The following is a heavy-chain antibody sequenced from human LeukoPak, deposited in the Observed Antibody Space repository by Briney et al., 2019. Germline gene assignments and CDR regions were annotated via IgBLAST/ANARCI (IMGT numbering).Heavy chain of an antibody. CDR2: VNYDAYT. V-gene: IGHV4-39*01. CDR1: GGSISNAYYY. CDR3: ARPSGGHWGFDP. J-gene: IGHJ5*02. D-gene: IGHD1-26*01. Sequence: SETLSLTCTVSGGSISNAYYYWGWIRQPPGKGLEYIGSVNYDAYTYYNPSLRSRVTISVDTSKNQFSLKLSSVTAADTAVYYCARPSGGHWGFDPWGQGTLVTVSS.